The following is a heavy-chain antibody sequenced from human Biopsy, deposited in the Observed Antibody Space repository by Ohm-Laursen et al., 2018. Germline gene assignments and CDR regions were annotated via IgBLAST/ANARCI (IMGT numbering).Heavy chain of an antibody. CDR1: GYTLTDLS. D-gene: IGHD1-20*01. CDR3: AGDINNWNVNY. Sequence: VSVTVSCQVSGYTLTDLSMHWVRQAPGKGLEWMGGFAPENGKTIYAQKFQGRVTMTEDTSTDTAYMELSNLRSEDTAVYYCAGDINNWNVNYWGQGTLVIVSS. V-gene: IGHV1-24*01. CDR2: FAPENGKT. J-gene: IGHJ4*02.